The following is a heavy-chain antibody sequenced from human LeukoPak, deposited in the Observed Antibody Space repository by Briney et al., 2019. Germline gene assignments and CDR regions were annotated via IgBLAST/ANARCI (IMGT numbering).Heavy chain of an antibody. CDR2: INHSGST. V-gene: IGHV4-34*01. CDR3: ATISSLVIY. CDR1: GGSFSGYY. D-gene: IGHD3-9*01. Sequence: SETLSLTCAVYGGSFSGYYWSWIRQPPGKGLEWIGEINHSGSTNDNPSLKSRVTISVDTSKNQFSLKLSSVTAADTAVYYCATISSLVIYWGQGTLVTVSS. J-gene: IGHJ4*02.